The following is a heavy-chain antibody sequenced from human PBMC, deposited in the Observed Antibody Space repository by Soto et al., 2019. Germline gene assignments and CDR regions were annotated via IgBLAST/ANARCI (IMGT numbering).Heavy chain of an antibody. CDR2: INPSGGST. CDR3: ARVSGYDYLEGNFDY. D-gene: IGHD5-12*01. V-gene: IGHV1-46*01. Sequence: ASVKVSCKASGYTFTSYYMHWVRQAPGQGLEWMGIINPSGGSTSYAQKFQGRVTMTRDTSTSTVYMELSSLRSEDTAVYYCARVSGYDYLEGNFDYWGQGTLVTVSS. CDR1: GYTFTSYY. J-gene: IGHJ4*02.